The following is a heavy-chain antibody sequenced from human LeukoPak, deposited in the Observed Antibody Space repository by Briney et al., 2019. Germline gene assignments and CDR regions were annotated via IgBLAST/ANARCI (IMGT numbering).Heavy chain of an antibody. V-gene: IGHV4-59*01. CDR3: AVLGAYDY. Sequence: SGTLSLTCAVSGGSISSYYWSWIRQPPGKGLEWIGYIYYSGSTNYNPSLKSRVTISVDTSKNQFSLKLSSVTAADTAVYYCAVLGAYDYWGQGTLVTVSS. D-gene: IGHD1-26*01. CDR1: GGSISSYY. CDR2: IYYSGST. J-gene: IGHJ4*02.